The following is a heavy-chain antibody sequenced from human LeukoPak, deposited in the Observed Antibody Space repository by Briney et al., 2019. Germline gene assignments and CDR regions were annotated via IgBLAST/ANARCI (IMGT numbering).Heavy chain of an antibody. Sequence: SETLSLTCTVSGGSISSDYWSWIRQSPGKGLEWIGYINYNGGTNYNPSLRGRVTISIDTCKNQFSLTLMSVTTADTAVYFCARDTHSKERSDYWGREPWSPSPQ. D-gene: IGHD1-1*01. J-gene: IGHJ4*02. CDR2: INYNGGT. V-gene: IGHV4-59*01. CDR1: GGSISSDY. CDR3: ARDTHSKERSDY.